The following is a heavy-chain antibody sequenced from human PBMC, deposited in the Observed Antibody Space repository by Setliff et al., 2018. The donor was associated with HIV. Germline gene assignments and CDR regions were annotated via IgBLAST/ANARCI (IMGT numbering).Heavy chain of an antibody. D-gene: IGHD1-1*01. Sequence: SETLSLTCTVSGGSISSGDYYWSWIRQPPGKGLEWIGNIYYSGSTYYNPSLKSRVTISVDTSKNQFSLKLSSVTAADTAIYYCARSNLEPTSRLFDPWGPGTLVTVSS. V-gene: IGHV4-30-4*08. CDR1: GGSISSGDYY. J-gene: IGHJ5*02. CDR2: IYYSGST. CDR3: ARSNLEPTSRLFDP.